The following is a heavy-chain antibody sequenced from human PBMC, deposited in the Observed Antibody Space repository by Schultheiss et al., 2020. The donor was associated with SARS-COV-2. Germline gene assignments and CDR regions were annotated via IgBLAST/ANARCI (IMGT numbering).Heavy chain of an antibody. CDR3: AKDVRIQLWLPGDY. V-gene: IGHV3-23*01. Sequence: GSLRLSCAASGFTLSSYAMSWVRQAPGKGLEWVSAISGSGGSTYYADSVKGRFTISRDNSKNTLYLQMNSLRAEDTAVYYCAKDVRIQLWLPGDYWGQGTLVTVSS. D-gene: IGHD5-18*01. CDR2: ISGSGGST. CDR1: GFTLSSYA. J-gene: IGHJ4*02.